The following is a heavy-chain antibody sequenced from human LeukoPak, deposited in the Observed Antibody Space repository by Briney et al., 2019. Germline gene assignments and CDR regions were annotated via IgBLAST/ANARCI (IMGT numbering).Heavy chain of an antibody. CDR1: GFTFSNNW. V-gene: IGHV3-7*03. CDR2: INQDESQK. D-gene: IGHD5-18*01. J-gene: IGHJ6*02. Sequence: GGSLRLSCAASGFTFSNNWMTWVRQAPGKGLEWVANINQDESQKYYVDSVKGRFTISRDNAKNSLYLQMNSLRAEDTAVYYCARAPRSGYSYGYDYYYGMDVWGQGTTVTVSS. CDR3: ARAPRSGYSYGYDYYYGMDV.